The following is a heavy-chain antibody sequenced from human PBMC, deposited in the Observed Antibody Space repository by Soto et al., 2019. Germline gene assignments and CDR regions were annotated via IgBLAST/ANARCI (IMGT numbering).Heavy chain of an antibody. J-gene: IGHJ4*02. Sequence: QVQLVESGGGVVQPGRSLRLSCAASGFTFNTFVMHWVRQAPGKGLEWVAVISFDGSDKYYAASVKGRFAISRDKSKSTLYLQMNSLRPEDTAIYYCARGAGLHKYYFDYWGQGTLVTVSS. CDR3: ARGAGLHKYYFDY. CDR1: GFTFNTFV. CDR2: ISFDGSDK. V-gene: IGHV3-30*09.